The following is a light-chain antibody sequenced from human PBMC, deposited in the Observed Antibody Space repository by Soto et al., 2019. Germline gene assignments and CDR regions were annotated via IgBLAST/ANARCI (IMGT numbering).Light chain of an antibody. V-gene: IGKV4-1*01. J-gene: IGKJ4*01. CDR3: QQFYDTPLT. CDR1: QSVLYSSNNKNY. Sequence: DIVMTQSPDSLAVSLGERATINCKSSQSVLYSSNNKNYLAWYQQKPGQPPKLLIYWASTRESGVPDRFSGSGSGTDFALPISSLQAEDVAVYYCQQFYDTPLTFGGGNNVEIK. CDR2: WAS.